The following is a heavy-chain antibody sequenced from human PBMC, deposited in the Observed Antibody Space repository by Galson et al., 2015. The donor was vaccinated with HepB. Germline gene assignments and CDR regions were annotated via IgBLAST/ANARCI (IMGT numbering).Heavy chain of an antibody. CDR3: ARDARGSGTTVLFDY. J-gene: IGHJ4*02. CDR2: ISYDGSNK. V-gene: IGHV3-30-3*01. CDR1: GFTFSRYA. D-gene: IGHD4-11*01. Sequence: SLRLSCAASGFTFSRYAMHWVRQAPGKGLEWVAVISYDGSNKYYADSVKGRFTISRDNSKNTLYLQMNSLRAEDTAVYYCARDARGSGTTVLFDYWGQGTLVTVSS.